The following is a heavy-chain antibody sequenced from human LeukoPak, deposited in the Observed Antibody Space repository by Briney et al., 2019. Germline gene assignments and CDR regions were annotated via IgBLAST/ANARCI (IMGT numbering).Heavy chain of an antibody. CDR3: AKGFRQWLVRGYFDY. J-gene: IGHJ4*02. D-gene: IGHD6-19*01. Sequence: GGSLRLSCAASGFTVSNNYMTWVRQAPGKGLEWVSLIYSGGSTYYADSVKGRFAISRDNSKNTLYLQMNSLRAEDTAVYYCAKGFRQWLVRGYFDYWGQGILVTVSS. CDR2: IYSGGST. V-gene: IGHV3-53*01. CDR1: GFTVSNNY.